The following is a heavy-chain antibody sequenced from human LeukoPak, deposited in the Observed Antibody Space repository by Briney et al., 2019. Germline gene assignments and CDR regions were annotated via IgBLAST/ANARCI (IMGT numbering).Heavy chain of an antibody. Sequence: SQTLSLTCAISGDSVLSNRAAWNWIRQSPSRGLEWLGRTFYRSKWYSDYAVSVKSRITINPDTSKSQFSLQLNSVPPEDTAVYYCARDLSGIFDPWGQGTLVTVSS. CDR2: TFYRSKWYS. CDR3: ARDLSGIFDP. V-gene: IGHV6-1*01. CDR1: GDSVLSNRAA. D-gene: IGHD3-10*01. J-gene: IGHJ5*02.